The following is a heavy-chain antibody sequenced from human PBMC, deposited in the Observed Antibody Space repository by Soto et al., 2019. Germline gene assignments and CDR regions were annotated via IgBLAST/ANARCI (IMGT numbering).Heavy chain of an antibody. CDR3: AGGVDAFDI. Sequence: QVQLVESGGGVVQPGRSLRLSCAASGFTFSSYGMHWVRQAPGKGLEWVAVIWYDGSNKYYADSVEGRFTISRDNSKNTLYLQMNSLRAEDTAVYYCAGGVDAFDIWGQGTMVTVSS. V-gene: IGHV3-33*01. CDR2: IWYDGSNK. J-gene: IGHJ3*02. CDR1: GFTFSSYG.